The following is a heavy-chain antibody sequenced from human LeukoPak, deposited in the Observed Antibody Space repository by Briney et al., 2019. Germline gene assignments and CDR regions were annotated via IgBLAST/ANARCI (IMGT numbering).Heavy chain of an antibody. D-gene: IGHD4/OR15-4a*01. Sequence: ASVTVSCKQTGGSFSSDGISWVRQAPGQGLEWMGRIIPMLHITDHPQKFQGRVTITADKPTSTVYMELSSLRPADTAIYYCARGLTTLSSLYAMEIWGEGATVTVSS. CDR1: GGSFSSDG. J-gene: IGHJ6*01. CDR3: ARGLTTLSSLYAMEI. V-gene: IGHV1-69*04. CDR2: IIPMLHIT.